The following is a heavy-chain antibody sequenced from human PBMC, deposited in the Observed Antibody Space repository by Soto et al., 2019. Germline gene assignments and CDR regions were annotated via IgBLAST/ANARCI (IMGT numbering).Heavy chain of an antibody. CDR3: ARSSTSVNYFDY. CDR1: GGSISSGGYY. Sequence: LSLTCTVSGGSISSGGYYWSRIRQHPGTGLEWIGHISYSGSTYYNTSLKSRVTISVDTSKNQFSLKLSSVTAADTAVYYCARSSTSVNYFDYWGQGTLVTVSS. D-gene: IGHD2-2*01. J-gene: IGHJ4*02. V-gene: IGHV4-31*03. CDR2: ISYSGST.